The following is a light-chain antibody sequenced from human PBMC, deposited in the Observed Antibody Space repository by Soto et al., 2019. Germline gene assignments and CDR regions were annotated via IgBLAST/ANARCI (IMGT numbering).Light chain of an antibody. J-gene: IGKJ2*01. CDR2: WAS. V-gene: IGKV4-1*01. Sequence: DIVLTQSPDSLAVSLGERATINCKSSQSVLYSSNNKNYLAWYQQKPGQPPKLLIYWASTRASGVPDRFSGSGSGPDFTLTISSLQAEDVAVYSCHQYYSTPYTFGQGTKREIK. CDR1: QSVLYSSNNKNY. CDR3: HQYYSTPYT.